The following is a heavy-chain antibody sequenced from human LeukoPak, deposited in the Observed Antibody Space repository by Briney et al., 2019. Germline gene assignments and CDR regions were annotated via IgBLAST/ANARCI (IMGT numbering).Heavy chain of an antibody. CDR1: GFIFSNYG. J-gene: IGHJ4*02. CDR2: IWNDGTIK. Sequence: GGSLRLSCAASGFIFSNYGMHWVRQAPGKGLEWVAVIWNDGTIKDYAESVKGRFTVSRDNSKNTLYLQMDSLRAEDTAVYYCAKDETLSHYFESWGQGAPGTVSS. CDR3: AKDETLSHYFES. D-gene: IGHD4-23*01. V-gene: IGHV3-33*06.